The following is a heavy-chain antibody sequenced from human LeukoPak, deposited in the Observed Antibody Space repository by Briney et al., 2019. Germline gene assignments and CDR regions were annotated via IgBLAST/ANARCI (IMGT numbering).Heavy chain of an antibody. J-gene: IGHJ4*02. CDR2: TSSDLNVK. CDR1: GFIFRNYV. CDR3: AREGYYGSGSPPSLYFDY. D-gene: IGHD3-10*01. V-gene: IGHV3-30-3*01. Sequence: GGSLRLSCAASGFIFRNYVIHWVRQAPGKGLEWVAVTSSDLNVKLYADSVKGRFTISRDNSRSTLYLQMNSLRPEDTAIYYCAREGYYGSGSPPSLYFDYWGQGTLVTVSS.